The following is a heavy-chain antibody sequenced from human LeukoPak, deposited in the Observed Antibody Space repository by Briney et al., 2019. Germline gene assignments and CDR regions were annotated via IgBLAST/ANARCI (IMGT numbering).Heavy chain of an antibody. Sequence: GGSLRLSCEGSGFTFSDYWMGWVRQAPGKGLEWVANINPAGRDTYYVGSVKGRFTISRDNAKNTVFLQINSLRAEDTSVYFCARDVGFSPDRWGQGTLVTVSS. CDR1: GFTFSDYW. J-gene: IGHJ1*01. CDR2: INPAGRDT. CDR3: ARDVGFSPDR. D-gene: IGHD1-14*01. V-gene: IGHV3-7*01.